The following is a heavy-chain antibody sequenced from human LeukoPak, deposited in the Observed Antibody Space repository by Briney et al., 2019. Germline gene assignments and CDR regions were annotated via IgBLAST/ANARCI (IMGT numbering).Heavy chain of an antibody. CDR2: ISGSGSGI. Sequence: LGGSLRLSCAASGFTISDYYMSWVRQAPGKGLEYVSYISGSGSGINYADSVKGRFTISRDNAKNSLYLQMNSLREEDTAVYYCARTARTVDYWGQGTLVTVSS. J-gene: IGHJ4*02. V-gene: IGHV3-11*04. CDR1: GFTISDYY. D-gene: IGHD5-18*01. CDR3: ARTARTVDY.